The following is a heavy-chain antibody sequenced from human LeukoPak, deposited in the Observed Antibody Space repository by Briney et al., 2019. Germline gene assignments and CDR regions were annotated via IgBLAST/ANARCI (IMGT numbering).Heavy chain of an antibody. CDR1: GGSFSGYY. J-gene: IGHJ6*03. CDR2: INHSGST. V-gene: IGHV4-34*01. Sequence: PSETLSLTCAVYGGSFSGYYWSWIRQPPGKGLEWIGEINHSGSTNYNPSLKSRVTISVDTSKNQFSLKLSSVTAADTAVYYCARELLGIAAAGTSTDYYYYMTSGAKGPRSPSP. D-gene: IGHD6-13*01. CDR3: ARELLGIAAAGTSTDYYYYMTS.